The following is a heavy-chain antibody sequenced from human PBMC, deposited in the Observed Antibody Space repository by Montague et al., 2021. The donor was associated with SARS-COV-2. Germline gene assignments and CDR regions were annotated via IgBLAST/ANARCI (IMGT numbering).Heavy chain of an antibody. V-gene: IGHV3-30*18. Sequence: SLRLSCTAYGFTFSSYGIHWVRQAPGKGLEWVAVISYDGSNKHYXDSXKGRFTISRDNSKNTLYLQMNSLRAEDTAVYYCAKDQGDCSSSRCFRGWTYYYYGMDVGGQGTTVTVSS. CDR2: ISYDGSNK. D-gene: IGHD2-2*01. CDR1: GFTFSSYG. J-gene: IGHJ6*02. CDR3: AKDQGDCSSSRCFRGWTYYYYGMDV.